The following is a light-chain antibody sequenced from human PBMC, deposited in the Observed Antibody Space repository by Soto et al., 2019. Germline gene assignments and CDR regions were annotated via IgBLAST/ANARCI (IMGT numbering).Light chain of an antibody. CDR3: QXXFQXPPGV. J-gene: IGKJ1*01. CDR2: DTS. Sequence: EIVVTQSPATLSASPGERVTLSCRASQFVSSRLAWYQQRPGQVPRLLIYDTSTRALGISARFSGSGSGTEFTLTISGLQSXXFXXXXXQXXFQXPPGVFGPGTTVDIK. CDR1: QFVSSR. V-gene: IGKV3-15*01.